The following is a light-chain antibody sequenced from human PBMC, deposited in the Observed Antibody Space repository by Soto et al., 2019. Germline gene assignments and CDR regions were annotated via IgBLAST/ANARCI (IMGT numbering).Light chain of an antibody. Sequence: IQMTQAPSTLSASVGDRVTITCRASRGISSWLAWFQQKPGKAPKLLIYDASTLESGVPSRFSGSGSGTEITLTITSLQPDDFATYFCQQYDSYSLTFGPGTKVDIK. CDR3: QQYDSYSLT. J-gene: IGKJ3*01. V-gene: IGKV1-5*01. CDR2: DAS. CDR1: RGISSW.